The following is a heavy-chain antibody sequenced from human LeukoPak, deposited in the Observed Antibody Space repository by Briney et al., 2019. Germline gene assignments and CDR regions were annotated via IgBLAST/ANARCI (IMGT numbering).Heavy chain of an antibody. V-gene: IGHV3-7*01. J-gene: IGHJ6*03. CDR1: GFTFSSYR. CDR3: ARAQDSSGYTSPFAGDYYYMDV. CDR2: IKQDGSEK. Sequence: GGSLRLSCAASGFTFSSYRMNWVRQAPGKGLEWVANIKQDGSEKYYVDSVKGRFTISRDNAKNSLYLQMNSLRAEDTAVYYCARAQDSSGYTSPFAGDYYYMDVWGKGTTVTVSS. D-gene: IGHD3-22*01.